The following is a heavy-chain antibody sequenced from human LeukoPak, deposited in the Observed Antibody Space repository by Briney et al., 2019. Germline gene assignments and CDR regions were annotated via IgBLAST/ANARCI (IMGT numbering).Heavy chain of an antibody. D-gene: IGHD3-10*01. V-gene: IGHV4-30-4*01. CDR3: ARAAWFGPSREFDC. J-gene: IGHJ4*02. CDR1: GASISSGDYY. Sequence: SETLSLTCTVSGASISSGDYYWSWIRQPPGKGLEWIGYINYSGKTYYNPSLNSRVFMSMDTSKDQLSLTLSSVTAADTAVYYCARAAWFGPSREFDCWGQGTLVTVSS. CDR2: INYSGKT.